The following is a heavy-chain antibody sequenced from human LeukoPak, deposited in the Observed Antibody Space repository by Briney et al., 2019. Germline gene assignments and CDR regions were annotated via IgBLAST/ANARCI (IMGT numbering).Heavy chain of an antibody. CDR1: GYSFTSYW. V-gene: IGHV5-51*01. CDR2: IYPGDSDT. D-gene: IGHD2-15*01. Sequence: GESLKISCKGSGYSFTSYWIGWVRQMAGKGLEWMGIIYPGDSDTRYSPSFQGQVTISADKSISTAYLQWSSLKASDTAMYYCARHRQGYCSGGSCYGSYYFDYWGQGTLVTVSS. CDR3: ARHRQGYCSGGSCYGSYYFDY. J-gene: IGHJ4*02.